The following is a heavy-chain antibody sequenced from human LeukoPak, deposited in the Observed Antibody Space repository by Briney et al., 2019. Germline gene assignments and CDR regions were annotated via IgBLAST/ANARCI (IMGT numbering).Heavy chain of an antibody. CDR2: ISAYNGNT. J-gene: IGHJ4*02. Sequence: ASVKVSCKASGYTFTSYGISWVRQAPGQGLEWMGWISAYNGNTNYAQKLQGRVTMTTDTSTSTAYMELSSLRSEDTAVYYCASSPLVGYDSSGYLFDYWGQGTLVTVSS. CDR3: ASSPLVGYDSSGYLFDY. V-gene: IGHV1-18*01. CDR1: GYTFTSYG. D-gene: IGHD3-22*01.